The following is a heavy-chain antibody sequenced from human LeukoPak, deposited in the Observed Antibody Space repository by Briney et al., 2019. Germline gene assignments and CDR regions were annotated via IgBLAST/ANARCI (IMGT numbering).Heavy chain of an antibody. CDR2: FDPEDGET. J-gene: IGHJ4*02. Sequence: ASVKVSCKVSGYTLTELSMHWVRQAPGKGNEWMGGFDPEDGETIYAQKFQGRVTMTEDTSTDTAYMELSSLRSEDTAVYYCATGIYCSSTSCYGRPYFDYWGQGTLVTVSS. CDR3: ATGIYCSSTSCYGRPYFDY. V-gene: IGHV1-24*01. D-gene: IGHD2-2*01. CDR1: GYTLTELS.